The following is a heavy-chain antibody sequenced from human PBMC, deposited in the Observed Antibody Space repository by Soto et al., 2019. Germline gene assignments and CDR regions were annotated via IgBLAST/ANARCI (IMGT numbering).Heavy chain of an antibody. J-gene: IGHJ4*02. CDR3: ARKDYYGAGIYYFDH. Sequence: QVQLVQSGAEVKKPGASVKVSCKASGYTFTAYPMHWVRQAPGQRLEWMGWINVANGDTGYSQKFQGRVTVTRDTSASTVYMEVSSLTSEDTAVYYCARKDYYGAGIYYFDHWGQGTLVTVSS. V-gene: IGHV1-3*01. CDR2: INVANGDT. D-gene: IGHD3-10*01. CDR1: GYTFTAYP.